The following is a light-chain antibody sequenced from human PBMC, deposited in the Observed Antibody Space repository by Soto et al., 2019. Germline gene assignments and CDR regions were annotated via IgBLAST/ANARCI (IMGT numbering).Light chain of an antibody. Sequence: QSALTQPPSVSGSPGQSGTISCTGTSSDFGSYNRVSWYQRPPGTGPKLVIYEVSNRPSGIPDRFSGSKSGNTASLTISGLQAEDEAEYYCSLYTTDSTYVFGTGTKLTVL. CDR2: EVS. CDR3: SLYTTDSTYV. J-gene: IGLJ1*01. V-gene: IGLV2-18*01. CDR1: SSDFGSYNR.